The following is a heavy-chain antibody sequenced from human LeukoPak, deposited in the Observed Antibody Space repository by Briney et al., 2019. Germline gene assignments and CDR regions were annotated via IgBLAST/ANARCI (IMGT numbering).Heavy chain of an antibody. CDR1: GLSFSSCG. D-gene: IGHD5-18*01. Sequence: PGRSLRLSCTDPGLSFSSCGMYWLRERPGKGLEWVAVISYDGSHKDYADAVKGRFTISRDDSKNTLYLQMNSLRADDTAVYYCAGVDAAMPDAFDIWGQGTTVTVSS. V-gene: IGHV3-30*05. CDR2: ISYDGSHK. J-gene: IGHJ3*02. CDR3: AGVDAAMPDAFDI.